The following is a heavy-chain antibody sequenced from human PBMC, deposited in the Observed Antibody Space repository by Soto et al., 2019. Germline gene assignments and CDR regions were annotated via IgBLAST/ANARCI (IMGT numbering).Heavy chain of an antibody. CDR2: IYYSGST. CDR3: ARELRRDGYNQKFDP. D-gene: IGHD5-12*01. J-gene: IGHJ5*02. CDR1: GGSISSGDYY. Sequence: QVQLQESGPGLVKPSQTLSLTCTVSGGSISSGDYYWSWIRQPPGKGLEWIGYIYYSGSTYYNPSLKSRVTISVDTSKNQFALKLSSVTAADTAVYYCARELRRDGYNQKFDPWGQGTLVTVSS. V-gene: IGHV4-30-4*01.